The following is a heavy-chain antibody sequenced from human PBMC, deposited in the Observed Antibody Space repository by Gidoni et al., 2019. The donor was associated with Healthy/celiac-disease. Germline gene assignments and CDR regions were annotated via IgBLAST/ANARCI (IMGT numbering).Heavy chain of an antibody. V-gene: IGHV3-30-3*01. CDR2: ISYDGSNK. CDR3: ARPMPEGYYDILTGYYRGLGY. J-gene: IGHJ4*02. CDR1: GFTFSSYA. Sequence: QVQLVESGGGVVQPGRSLRLSCAASGFTFSSYAMHWVRQAPGKGLEWVAVISYDGSNKYYADSVKGRFTISRDNSKNTLYLQMNSLRAEDTAVYYCARPMPEGYYDILTGYYRGLGYWGQGTLVTVSS. D-gene: IGHD3-9*01.